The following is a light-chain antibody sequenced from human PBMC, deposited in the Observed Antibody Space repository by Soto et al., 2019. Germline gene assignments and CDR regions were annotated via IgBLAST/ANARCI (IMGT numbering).Light chain of an antibody. CDR1: QSVSSSY. J-gene: IGKJ1*01. CDR3: QQDDGSSWT. V-gene: IGKV3-20*01. Sequence: EVVLTQAPGTLSLSPGERATLSCRASQSVSSSYLVWYQQNPGQAPRLLIYGASSMNTCIPGRFSGSGAGTDFTLTISRLEPEVFAVYSWQQDDGSSWTFGQGTKVEIK. CDR2: GAS.